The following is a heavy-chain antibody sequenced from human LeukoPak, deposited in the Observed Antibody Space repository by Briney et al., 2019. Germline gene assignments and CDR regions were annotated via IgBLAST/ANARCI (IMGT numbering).Heavy chain of an antibody. J-gene: IGHJ4*02. CDR3: ARGRGDIDFDY. V-gene: IGHV6-1*01. CDR2: TYFRSKWYN. CDR1: GDSVSNNIVA. Sequence: SQTLSLTCAISGDSVSNNIVAWNWIRLSPSRGLEWLGRTYFRSKWYNDYAVSVKSRVTINPDTSKNQFSLQLNSVTPEDTAVYYCARGRGDIDFDYWGQGTLVTVSS.